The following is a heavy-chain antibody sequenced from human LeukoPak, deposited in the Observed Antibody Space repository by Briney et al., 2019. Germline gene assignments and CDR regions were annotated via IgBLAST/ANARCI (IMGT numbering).Heavy chain of an antibody. CDR2: INPDSGDT. V-gene: IGHV1-2*02. Sequence: ASVTVSCKSSGYTFACYYMHWVRQAPGQGLEWMGSINPDSGDTNYAQNLQGRVTMTRDTSINTAYLDLSRLRSDDTAVYYCAIMGDTFDIWGQGTKVTVSS. CDR3: AIMGDTFDI. J-gene: IGHJ3*02. D-gene: IGHD2-8*01. CDR1: GYTFACYY.